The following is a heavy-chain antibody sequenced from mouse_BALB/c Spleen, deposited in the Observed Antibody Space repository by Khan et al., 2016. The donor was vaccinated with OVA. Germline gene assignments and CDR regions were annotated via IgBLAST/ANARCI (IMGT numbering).Heavy chain of an antibody. Sequence: QVQLKESGPGLVAPSQSLSITCTVSGFSLISYGVNWVRQPPGKGLEWLGVIWGDGSINYYSTLKSRLIISKDNSKWQVFLTLNSMPTDYTATYYCTIITPDFYSMDYWGQGTSVTVSS. J-gene: IGHJ4*01. CDR2: IWGDGSI. CDR3: TIITPDFYSMDY. CDR1: GFSLISYG. V-gene: IGHV2-3*01. D-gene: IGHD1-1*01.